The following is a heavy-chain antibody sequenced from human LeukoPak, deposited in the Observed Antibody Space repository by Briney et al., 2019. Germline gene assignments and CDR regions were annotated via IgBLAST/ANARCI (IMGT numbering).Heavy chain of an antibody. J-gene: IGHJ4*02. V-gene: IGHV4-59*01. CDR1: GGSISSYY. CDR3: ARDGSSGYTRFDY. CDR2: IYYSGST. D-gene: IGHD3-22*01. Sequence: SETLSLTCTVSGGSISSYYWSWIRQPPGKGLEWIGYIYYSGSTNYNPSLKSRVTISVDTSKNQFSLKLSSVTAADTAVYYCARDGSSGYTRFDYWGQGTLVTVSS.